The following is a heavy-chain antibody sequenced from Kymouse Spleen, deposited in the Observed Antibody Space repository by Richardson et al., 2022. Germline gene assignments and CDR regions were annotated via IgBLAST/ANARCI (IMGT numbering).Heavy chain of an antibody. J-gene: IGHJ4*02. CDR2: IKQDGSEK. CDR1: GFTFSSYW. Sequence: EVQLVESGGGLVQPGGSLRLSCAASGFTFSSYWMSWVRQAPGKGLEWVANIKQDGSEKYYVDSVKGRFTISRDNAKNSLYLQMNSLRAEDTAVYYCARGMVRGVIITDFDYWGQGTLVTVSS. V-gene: IGHV3-7*01. D-gene: IGHD3-10*01. CDR3: ARGMVRGVIITDFDY.